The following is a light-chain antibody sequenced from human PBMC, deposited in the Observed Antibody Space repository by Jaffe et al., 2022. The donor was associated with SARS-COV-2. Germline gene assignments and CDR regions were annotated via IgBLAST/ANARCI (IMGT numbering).Light chain of an antibody. CDR2: RAS. V-gene: IGKV1-5*03. CDR3: QQYSSYPRT. J-gene: IGKJ1*01. Sequence: DIQMTQSPSTLSASVGDRVTITCRASESISSWLAWYQQKPGRAPKLLIYRASTLDSGVPSRFSGSASATEFTLTISSLQPDDFATYYCQQYSSYPRTFGQGTKVEIK. CDR1: ESISSW.